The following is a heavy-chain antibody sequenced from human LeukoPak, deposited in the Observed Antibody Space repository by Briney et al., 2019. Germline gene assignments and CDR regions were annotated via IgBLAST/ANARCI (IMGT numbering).Heavy chain of an antibody. D-gene: IGHD4/OR15-4a*01. V-gene: IGHV3-23*01. CDR2: ISGSGGST. J-gene: IGHJ6*02. CDR1: GFTFSSYA. CDR3: ARDDYSDSPTYYNGMDV. Sequence: PGGSLRLSCAASGFTFSSYAMSWVRQAPGKGLEWVSAISGSGGSTYYADSVKGRFTSSRDNSKNTLYLQMNSLRAEDTAVYFCARDDYSDSPTYYNGMDVWGQGTAVTVSS.